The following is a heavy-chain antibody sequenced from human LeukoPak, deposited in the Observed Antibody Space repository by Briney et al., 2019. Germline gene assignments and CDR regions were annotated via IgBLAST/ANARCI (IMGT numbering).Heavy chain of an antibody. CDR2: IYHSGNT. CDR3: AGRLSCSSSVWFDP. Sequence: SETLSLTCAVSGYSINSGYYWGWIRQPPGKGLEWIGSIYHSGNTYYNPSLKSRVTISVDTSKNQFSLKLNSVTAADTAVYYCAGRLSCSSSVWFDPWGQGTLVTVSS. D-gene: IGHD6-6*01. J-gene: IGHJ5*02. V-gene: IGHV4-38-2*01. CDR1: GYSINSGYY.